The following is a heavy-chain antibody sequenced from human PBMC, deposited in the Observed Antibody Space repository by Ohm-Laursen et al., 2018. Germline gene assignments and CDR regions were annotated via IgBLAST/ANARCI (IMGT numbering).Heavy chain of an antibody. J-gene: IGHJ5*02. D-gene: IGHD3-3*01. CDR2: ISYDGGNK. CDR3: ARGLDVWSGSYYNWFDP. V-gene: IGHV3-30*03. Sequence: SLRLSCSASGFTFSRSGMHWVRQAPGKGLEWMALISYDGGNKYYADSVRGRFTISRDNSKNTLYLQMNSLRAADTAVYYCARGLDVWSGSYYNWFDPWGQGILVTVSS. CDR1: GFTFSRSG.